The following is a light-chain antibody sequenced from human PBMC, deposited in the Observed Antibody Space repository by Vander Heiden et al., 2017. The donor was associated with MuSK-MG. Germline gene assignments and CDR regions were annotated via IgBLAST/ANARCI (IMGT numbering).Light chain of an antibody. CDR2: DAS. J-gene: IGKJ1*01. Sequence: DIEMTQSPSTLSASVGDRVTITCRASQSISSWLAWYQQKPGKAPKLLIYDASSLESGVPSRFSGSGSGTEFTLTISSLQPDDFATYYCQHENSSSSTFGQGTQVEIK. V-gene: IGKV1-5*01. CDR3: QHENSSSST. CDR1: QSISSW.